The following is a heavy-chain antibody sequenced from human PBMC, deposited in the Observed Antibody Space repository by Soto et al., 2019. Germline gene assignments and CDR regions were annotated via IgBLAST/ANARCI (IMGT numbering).Heavy chain of an antibody. CDR1: GFTFSSYA. Sequence: EVRLLESGGGLVQPGGSLRLSCEASGFTFSSYAMNWVRQTPGKGLEWVSITRGNGGAISYADSVKGRFTISRDNSMNTLYLQMNGLRAEDTAVYYCAKGYGMDVWGQGTTVIVSS. CDR2: TRGNGGAI. CDR3: AKGYGMDV. J-gene: IGHJ6*02. V-gene: IGHV3-23*01.